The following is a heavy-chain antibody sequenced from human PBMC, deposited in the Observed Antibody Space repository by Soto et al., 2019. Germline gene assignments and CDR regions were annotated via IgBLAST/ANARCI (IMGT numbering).Heavy chain of an antibody. D-gene: IGHD2-21*02. CDR2: IVVGRGNT. CDR3: AAEVYSGGDCCHFDY. J-gene: IGHJ4*02. Sequence: QMQVVQSGPEVKKPGTSVKVSCKTSGFTFSNSAVQWVRQARGQRLEWVGWIVVGRGNTNYAQKFQERVTITRDMSTNTAYMELSSLRSEDTAVYYCAAEVYSGGDCCHFDYWGQGTLVTVSS. V-gene: IGHV1-58*01. CDR1: GFTFSNSA.